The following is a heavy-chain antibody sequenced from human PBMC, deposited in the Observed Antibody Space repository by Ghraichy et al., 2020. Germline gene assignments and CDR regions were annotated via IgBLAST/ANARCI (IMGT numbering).Heavy chain of an antibody. CDR2: ISGSGSNT. V-gene: IGHV3-23*01. CDR3: AKEAASSRFGGGYYYYMDV. D-gene: IGHD2-2*01. Sequence: GGSLRLSCAASGFTLSSYAMSWVRQAPGEGLEWVSGISGSGSNTYYADSVKGRFSISRDNPKNTLYLQMNSLRAEDTAVYYCAKEAASSRFGGGYYYYMDVWGKGTTVTVSS. CDR1: GFTLSSYA. J-gene: IGHJ6*03.